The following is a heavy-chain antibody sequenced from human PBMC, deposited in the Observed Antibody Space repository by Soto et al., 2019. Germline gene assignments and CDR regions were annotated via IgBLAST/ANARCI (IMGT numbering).Heavy chain of an antibody. J-gene: IGHJ4*02. D-gene: IGHD1-1*01. CDR2: ISAHNGNT. CDR1: GYAFTTYG. Sequence: QVHLVQSGAEVKKPGASVKVSCKGSGYAFTTYGITWVRQAPGQGPEWMGWISAHNGNTNSAQELQGRVTVTRDASTSTAYMELRSRRSDDAAVYYCARGRYGDYWGQGALVTVSS. CDR3: ARGRYGDY. V-gene: IGHV1-18*01.